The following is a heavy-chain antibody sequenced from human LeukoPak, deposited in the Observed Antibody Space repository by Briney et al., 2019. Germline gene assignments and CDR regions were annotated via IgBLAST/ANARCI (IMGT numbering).Heavy chain of an antibody. CDR3: ARGRELYYYDSSGLH. V-gene: IGHV3-21*01. J-gene: IGHJ4*02. CDR1: GFAFNSYS. CDR2: ISSSLSYI. D-gene: IGHD3-22*01. Sequence: GGSLRLSCAASGFAFNSYSMNWVRQAPGKGLEWVSSISSSLSYIYYADSVKGRFTISRDNAKNSLYLQMNSLRAEDTAVYYCARGRELYYYDSSGLHWGQGTLVTVSS.